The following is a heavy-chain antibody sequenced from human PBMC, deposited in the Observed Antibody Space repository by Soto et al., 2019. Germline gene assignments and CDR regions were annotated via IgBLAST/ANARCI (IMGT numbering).Heavy chain of an antibody. D-gene: IGHD3-16*02. CDR3: AKSPDYDYVWGSYPLSAYFDY. V-gene: IGHV3-9*01. CDR1: GFTFDDYA. Sequence: EVQLVESGGGLVQPGRSLRLSCAASGFTFDDYAMHWVRQAPGKGLEWVSGISWNSGSIGYADSVKGRFTISRDNAKNSLXLXKNSLRAEDTALYYCAKSPDYDYVWGSYPLSAYFDYWGQGTLVTVSS. CDR2: ISWNSGSI. J-gene: IGHJ4*02.